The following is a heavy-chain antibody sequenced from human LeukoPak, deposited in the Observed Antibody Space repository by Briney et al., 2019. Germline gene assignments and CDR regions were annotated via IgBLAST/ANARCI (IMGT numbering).Heavy chain of an antibody. CDR3: ARDFRNAGDY. D-gene: IGHD1-14*01. Sequence: GGSLRLSCAASGFTFSTYWINWVRQAPGKGLEWVVVINQDGNEKYYVDSVKGRFTISRDNAKSSLYLQMNSLRAEDTAVYYCARDFRNAGDYWGQGTLVTVSS. CDR1: GFTFSTYW. J-gene: IGHJ4*02. V-gene: IGHV3-7*01. CDR2: INQDGNEK.